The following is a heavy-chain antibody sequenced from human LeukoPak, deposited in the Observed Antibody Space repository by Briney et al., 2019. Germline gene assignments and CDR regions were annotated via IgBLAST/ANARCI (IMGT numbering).Heavy chain of an antibody. Sequence: GRSLRLSCAASGFTFSSYGMHWVRQAPGKGLEWVAVISYDGSNKYYADSVKGRFTISRDNSKNTLYLQMNSLRAEDTAVYYCAKNDCSGGSCYSQYFQHWGQGTPVTVSS. CDR2: ISYDGSNK. CDR3: AKNDCSGGSCYSQYFQH. V-gene: IGHV3-30*18. J-gene: IGHJ1*01. D-gene: IGHD2-15*01. CDR1: GFTFSSYG.